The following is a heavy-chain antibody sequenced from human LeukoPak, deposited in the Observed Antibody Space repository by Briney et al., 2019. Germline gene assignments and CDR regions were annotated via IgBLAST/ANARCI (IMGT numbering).Heavy chain of an antibody. CDR1: GYTFTGYY. CDR2: INPNSGGT. V-gene: IGHV1-2*02. J-gene: IGHJ4*02. CDR3: AGEGYDSSGNFDY. D-gene: IGHD3-22*01. Sequence: ASLKVSCKASGYTFTGYYMHWVRQAPGQGLEWMGWINPNSGGTNYAQKFQGRVTMTRDTSISTAYMELSRLRSDDTAVYYCAGEGYDSSGNFDYWGQGTLVTVSS.